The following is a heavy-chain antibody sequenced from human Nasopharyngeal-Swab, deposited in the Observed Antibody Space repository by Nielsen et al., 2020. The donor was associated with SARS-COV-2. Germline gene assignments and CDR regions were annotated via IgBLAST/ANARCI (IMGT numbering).Heavy chain of an antibody. CDR1: GFTFSSYS. Sequence: GESLKISCAASGFTFSSYSMNWVRQAPGKGLGWVSSISSSSSYIYYADSVKGRFTISRDNAKNSLYLQMNSLRAKDTAVYYCARVSGTQSIYYYYGMDVWGQGTTVTVSS. CDR2: ISSSSSYI. V-gene: IGHV3-21*01. D-gene: IGHD1-1*01. J-gene: IGHJ6*02. CDR3: ARVSGTQSIYYYYGMDV.